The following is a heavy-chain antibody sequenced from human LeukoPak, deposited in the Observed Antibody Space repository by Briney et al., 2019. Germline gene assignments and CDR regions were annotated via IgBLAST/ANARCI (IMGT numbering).Heavy chain of an antibody. V-gene: IGHV5-51*01. J-gene: IGHJ4*02. CDR2: IYPGDSDT. CDR3: ARRSYYYDSGSPQYYFDY. CDR1: GYSFTSYW. Sequence: GESLKISCMGSGYSFTSYWIGWVRQMPGKGLEWMGIIYPGDSDTRYSPSFQGQVTISADKSISTAYLQWSSLKASDTAMYYCARRSYYYDSGSPQYYFDYWGQGTLVTVSS. D-gene: IGHD3-10*01.